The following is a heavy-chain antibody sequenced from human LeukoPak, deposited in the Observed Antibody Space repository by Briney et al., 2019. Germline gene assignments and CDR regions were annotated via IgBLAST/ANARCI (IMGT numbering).Heavy chain of an antibody. CDR2: IYYSGRT. D-gene: IGHD3-22*01. CDR3: ARVVINAFDI. CDR1: GGSISSSSSY. Sequence: SETLSLTCNVSGGSISSSSSYWGWIRQPPGKGLEWIGSIYYSGRTYYNPSLKSRVTISVDTSKNQFSLKLSSVTAADTAVYYCARVVINAFDIWGQGTMVTVSS. J-gene: IGHJ3*02. V-gene: IGHV4-39*07.